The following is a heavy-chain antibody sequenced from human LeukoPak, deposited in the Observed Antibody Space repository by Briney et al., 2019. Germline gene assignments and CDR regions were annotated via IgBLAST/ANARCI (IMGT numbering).Heavy chain of an antibody. D-gene: IGHD2-2*01. CDR2: MQYDGSEE. J-gene: IGHJ4*02. Sequence: GGSLRLSCAASGFSFNTYGMHWVRQAPGKGLEWVTFMQYDGSEEYHADSVKGRFTISRDNSKNTLYLQMDSLRGEDTAVYYCAGKAAAYYFVYWGQGTLVTVSS. V-gene: IGHV3-30*02. CDR3: AGKAAAYYFVY. CDR1: GFSFNTYG.